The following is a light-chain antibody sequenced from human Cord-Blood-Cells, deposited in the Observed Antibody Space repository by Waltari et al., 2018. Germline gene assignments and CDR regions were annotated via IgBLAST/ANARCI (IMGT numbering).Light chain of an antibody. CDR3: QQSYSTPYT. CDR1: QSISSY. J-gene: IGKJ2*01. V-gene: IGKV1-39*01. Sequence: DIQMTQSPSSLSASVGDRVTITCRASQSISSYLNWYQQKPGKAPKLLLYASFNLQSGVPSRFSGSGSGTDFTLTISSLQPEDFATYYCQQSYSTPYTFGQGTKLEIK. CDR2: ASF.